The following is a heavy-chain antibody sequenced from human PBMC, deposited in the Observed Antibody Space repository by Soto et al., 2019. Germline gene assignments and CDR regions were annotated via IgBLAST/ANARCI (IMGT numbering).Heavy chain of an antibody. V-gene: IGHV3-21*01. CDR3: VRGGSSRSY. D-gene: IGHD3-16*02. Sequence: GGSLRLSCTASGFTFTNYIMTWVRQAPGKGLEWVSSLSSGSRYVYYADSVKGRFTISRDDAKNSVYLQMNSLRAEDAAVYYCVRGGSSRSYWGQGSRVTVSS. CDR2: LSSGSRYV. J-gene: IGHJ4*02. CDR1: GFTFTNYI.